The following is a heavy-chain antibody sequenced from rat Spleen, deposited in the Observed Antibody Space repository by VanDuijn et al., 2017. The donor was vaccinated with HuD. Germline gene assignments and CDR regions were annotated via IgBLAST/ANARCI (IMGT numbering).Heavy chain of an antibody. CDR2: IWTGGGT. CDR3: ARSPYYYDGSYIMDA. CDR1: GFSLTSYH. J-gene: IGHJ4*01. V-gene: IGHV2-43*01. Sequence: QVQLKESGPGLVQPSQTLSLTCTVSGFSLTSYHVSWVRQPPGKGLEWMGVIWTGGGTVYNSLLESRLSISRDTSKSQAFLEINSLQTEDTAMYFCARSPYYYDGSYIMDAWGQGASVTVSS. D-gene: IGHD1-12*02.